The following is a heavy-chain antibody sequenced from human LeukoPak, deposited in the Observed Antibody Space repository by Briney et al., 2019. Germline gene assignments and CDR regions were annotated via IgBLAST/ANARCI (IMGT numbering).Heavy chain of an antibody. CDR1: GGSISSSSYY. D-gene: IGHD3-10*01. CDR3: ARQYYDSGMVVY. V-gene: IGHV4-39*01. Sequence: PSETLSHTCTVSGGSISSSSYYWGWIRQSPGKGLEWIGSIYYSGSTYYHPSLKSRVTISVDTSKNQFSLKLSSVTAADTAVYYCARQYYDSGMVVYWGQGTLVTVSS. J-gene: IGHJ4*02. CDR2: IYYSGST.